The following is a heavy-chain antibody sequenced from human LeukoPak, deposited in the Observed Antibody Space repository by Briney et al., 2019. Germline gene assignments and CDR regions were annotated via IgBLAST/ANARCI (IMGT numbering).Heavy chain of an antibody. CDR3: ARGVRIQLWSTAYMDV. J-gene: IGHJ6*03. Sequence: ASVKVSCKASGYTFTSYYMHWVRQAPGQGLEWMGWMNPNSGNTGYAQKFQGRVTITRNTPISTAYMELSSLRSEDTAVYYCARGVRIQLWSTAYMDVWGKGTTVTVSS. CDR1: GYTFTSYY. D-gene: IGHD5-18*01. V-gene: IGHV1-8*03. CDR2: MNPNSGNT.